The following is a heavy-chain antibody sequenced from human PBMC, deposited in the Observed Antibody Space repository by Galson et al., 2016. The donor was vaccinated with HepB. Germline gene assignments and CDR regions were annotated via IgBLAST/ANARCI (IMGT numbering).Heavy chain of an antibody. Sequence: SLRLSCAASGISVSSYVMTWVRQAPGKGLEWVSTIYSDGSTYYADSVKGRFTISRDNSKNTLYLQMNSLRAEDTALYYCARGRGYSGYASYYGMDVWGQGTMVTVSS. V-gene: IGHV3-53*01. CDR1: GISVSSYV. J-gene: IGHJ6*02. CDR3: ARGRGYSGYASYYGMDV. D-gene: IGHD5-12*01. CDR2: IYSDGST.